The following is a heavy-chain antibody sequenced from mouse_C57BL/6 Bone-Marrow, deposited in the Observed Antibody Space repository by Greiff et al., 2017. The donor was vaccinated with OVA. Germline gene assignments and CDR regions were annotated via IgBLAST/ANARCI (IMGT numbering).Heavy chain of an antibody. V-gene: IGHV1-52*01. D-gene: IGHD3-2*02. J-gene: IGHJ2*01. CDR2: IDPSDSET. CDR3: AQTAQATDFDY. Sequence: QVQLQQPGAELVMPGASVKLSCKASGYTFTSYWMHWVKQRPIQGLEWIGNIDPSDSETHYNQKFKDKATLTVDKSSSTAYMQLSSLTSEDSAVYYCAQTAQATDFDYWGQGTTLTVSS. CDR1: GYTFTSYW.